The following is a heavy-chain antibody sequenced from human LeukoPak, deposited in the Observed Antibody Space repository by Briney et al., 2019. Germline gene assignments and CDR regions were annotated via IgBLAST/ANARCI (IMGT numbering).Heavy chain of an antibody. CDR3: ARAPNYYDSSGYYLDY. V-gene: IGHV4-30-4*08. CDR2: IYYSGST. J-gene: IGHJ4*02. CDR1: GGSISSGDYY. D-gene: IGHD3-22*01. Sequence: SQTLSLTCTVSGGSISSGDYYWSWIRQPPGKGLEWIGYIYYSGSTYYNPSLKSRVTISVDTSKNQFSLKLSSVTAADTAVHYCARAPNYYDSSGYYLDYWGQGTLVTVSS.